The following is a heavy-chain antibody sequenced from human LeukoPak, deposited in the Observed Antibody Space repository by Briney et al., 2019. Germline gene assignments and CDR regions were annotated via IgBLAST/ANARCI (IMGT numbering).Heavy chain of an antibody. CDR3: ARRIAGRFRFDP. V-gene: IGHV4-34*01. CDR2: INHSGST. Sequence: PSETLSLTCAVYGGSFSGYYWSWIRQPPGKGLEWIGEINHSGSTNYSPSLKSRVTISVDTSKNQFSLKLSSVTAADTAVYYCARRIAGRFRFDPWGQGTLVTVSS. J-gene: IGHJ5*02. CDR1: GGSFSGYY. D-gene: IGHD2-15*01.